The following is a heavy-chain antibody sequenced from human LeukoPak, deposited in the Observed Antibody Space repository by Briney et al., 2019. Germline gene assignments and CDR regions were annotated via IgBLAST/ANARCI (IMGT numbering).Heavy chain of an antibody. CDR3: AKDILYSSSTDRWACDY. CDR2: IGGTGHFT. D-gene: IGHD3-22*01. Sequence: PGGSLRLSCAASGFIFSNYAMSWVRQAPGRGLEWVSGIGGTGHFTYYADSVRGRFTVSRDNSKNTLYLQMNTLTAEDTALYYCAKDILYSSSTDRWACDYWGQGTLVSVSS. CDR1: GFIFSNYA. J-gene: IGHJ4*02. V-gene: IGHV3-23*01.